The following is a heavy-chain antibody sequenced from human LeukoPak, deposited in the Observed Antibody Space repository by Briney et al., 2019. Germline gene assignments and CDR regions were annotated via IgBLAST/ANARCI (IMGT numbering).Heavy chain of an antibody. V-gene: IGHV3-23*01. CDR1: GFGFSTHD. CDR2: ISGSGTGT. J-gene: IGHJ4*02. CDR3: VKGFHFDW. Sequence: GGSLRLSCVASGFGFSTHDMSWGRQAPGKGQEWVSSISGSGTGTYYTDSVKGRFTISRDTSKNTLYMQMNNLRAEDTAVYYCVKGFHFDWWGQGTLVTVSS.